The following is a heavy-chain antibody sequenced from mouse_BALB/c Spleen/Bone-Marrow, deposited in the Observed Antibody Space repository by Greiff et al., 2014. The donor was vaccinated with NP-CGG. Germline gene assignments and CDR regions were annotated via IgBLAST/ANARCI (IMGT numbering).Heavy chain of an antibody. D-gene: IGHD1-1*01. J-gene: IGHJ3*01. V-gene: IGHV1-82*01. CDR1: GYAFSSSW. CDR2: IYPGDGDT. Sequence: QVQLQQSGPELVKPGASVKISCKASGYAFSSSWMNWVKQRPGQGLEWIGRIYPGDGDTNYNGKFKGKATLTADKSSSTAYMQLSSLTSVDSAVYFCARSGSSWCAYGGQGTLVTVSA. CDR3: ARSGSSWCAY.